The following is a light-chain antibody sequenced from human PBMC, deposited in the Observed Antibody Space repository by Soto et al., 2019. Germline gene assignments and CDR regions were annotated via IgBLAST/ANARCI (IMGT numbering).Light chain of an antibody. J-gene: IGKJ2*01. CDR3: QQRSNWPPS. V-gene: IGKV3-11*01. CDR1: QSVSSY. CDR2: DAS. Sequence: EIVLTQSPATLSLSPGERATLSCRASQSVSSYLVWYQQKPGQAPRLLIYDASNRATGIPARFSGSGSGTDFTLTISSLESEDLAVYYCQQRSNWPPSFGQGTKLEIK.